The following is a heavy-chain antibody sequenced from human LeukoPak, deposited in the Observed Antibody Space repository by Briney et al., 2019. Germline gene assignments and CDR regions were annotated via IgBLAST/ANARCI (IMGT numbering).Heavy chain of an antibody. J-gene: IGHJ4*02. CDR1: GFTFSNAW. CDR2: IKTKTDGGTR. D-gene: IGHD3-22*01. V-gene: IGHV3-15*05. Sequence: PGGSLRLSCAASGFTFSNAWMNWVRQAPGKGLEWVGRIKTKTDGGTRDYAVPVKGRFTISRDDSKNTLYLQMNSLKSEDTAVYYCTRPYYYDSPDAGYWGQGTLVTVSS. CDR3: TRPYYYDSPDAGY.